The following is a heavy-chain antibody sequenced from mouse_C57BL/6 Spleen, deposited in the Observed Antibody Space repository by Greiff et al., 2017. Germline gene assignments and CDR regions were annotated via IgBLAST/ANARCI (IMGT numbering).Heavy chain of an antibody. CDR1: GYTFTDYY. V-gene: IGHV1-26*01. D-gene: IGHD2-3*01. CDR3: AREGDDGYPYYFDY. Sequence: EVQLQQSGPELVKPGASVKISCKASGYTFTDYYMNWVKQSHGKSLEWIGDINPNNGGTSYNQKFKGKATLTVDKSSSTAYMELRSLTSEDSAVYYCAREGDDGYPYYFDYWGQGTTLTVSS. J-gene: IGHJ2*01. CDR2: INPNNGGT.